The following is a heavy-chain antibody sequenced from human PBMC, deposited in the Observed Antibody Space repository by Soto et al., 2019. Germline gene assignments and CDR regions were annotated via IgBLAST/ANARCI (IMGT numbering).Heavy chain of an antibody. V-gene: IGHV1-69*13. Sequence: SVKVSCKASGGTFSSYAISWVRQAPGQGLEWMGGIIPIFGTANHAQKFQGRVTITADESTSTAYMELSSLRSEDTAVYYCARSSDGYYYGPGHPDPNPRDYYYYGMDVWGQGTTVTVSS. D-gene: IGHD3-22*01. CDR3: ARSSDGYYYGPGHPDPNPRDYYYYGMDV. CDR2: IIPIFGTA. CDR1: GGTFSSYA. J-gene: IGHJ6*02.